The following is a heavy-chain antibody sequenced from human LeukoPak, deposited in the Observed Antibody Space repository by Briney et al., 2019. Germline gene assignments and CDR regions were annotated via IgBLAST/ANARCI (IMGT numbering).Heavy chain of an antibody. D-gene: IGHD1-26*01. CDR2: IKSKTDGGTT. J-gene: IGHJ4*02. V-gene: IGHV3-15*01. Sequence: GGSLRLSCVASGFTFTNAWMSWVRQPPGKGLEWVGRIKSKTDGGTTDFAAPVKGRFTISGGDSKNTLYLQMNSLKSEDTAVYYCTTAGTYWGQGTLVTVSS. CDR1: GFTFTNAW. CDR3: TTAGTY.